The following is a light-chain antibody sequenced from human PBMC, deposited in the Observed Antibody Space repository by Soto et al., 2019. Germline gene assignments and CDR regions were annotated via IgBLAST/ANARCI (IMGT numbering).Light chain of an antibody. J-gene: IGLJ1*01. CDR3: QTYDTSLSGYV. V-gene: IGLV1-40*01. CDR2: GNS. CDR1: SSNIGSFD. Sequence: QSVLTQPPSVSGAPGQRVTISCTGSSSNIGSFDVHWHQQVPGTAPKLLIYGNSIRPSGVPDRFSGSKSGTSASLAITGLQPEDETDYYCQTYDTSLSGYVLGSGTKVTVL.